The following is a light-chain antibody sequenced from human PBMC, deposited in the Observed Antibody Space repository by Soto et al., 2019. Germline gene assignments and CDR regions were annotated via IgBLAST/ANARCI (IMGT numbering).Light chain of an antibody. V-gene: IGLV2-14*01. CDR2: EVS. J-gene: IGLJ3*02. CDR1: SSDVGAYNY. CDR3: SSYTSSSTWM. Sequence: QSALTQSASVSASPGQSITISCTGTSSDVGAYNYVSWYQHHPGRVPKLLIYEVSDRPSGVSSRFSGSKSGNTASLTIFGLQAEDEADYYCSSYTSSSTWMFGGGTKLTVL.